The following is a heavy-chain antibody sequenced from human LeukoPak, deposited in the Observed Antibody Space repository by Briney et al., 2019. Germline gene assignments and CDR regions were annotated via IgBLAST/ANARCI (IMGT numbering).Heavy chain of an antibody. CDR2: ISAYNGNT. J-gene: IGHJ4*02. V-gene: IGHV1-18*01. Sequence: VASVKVSCKASGYTFTSYGISWVRQAPGQGLEWMGWISAYNGNTNYAQKLQGRVTMTTDTSTSTAYMELRSLRSDDTAVYYCARDRVLYSRFPHAPLVYWGQGTLVTVSS. D-gene: IGHD6-13*01. CDR3: ARDRVLYSRFPHAPLVY. CDR1: GYTFTSYG.